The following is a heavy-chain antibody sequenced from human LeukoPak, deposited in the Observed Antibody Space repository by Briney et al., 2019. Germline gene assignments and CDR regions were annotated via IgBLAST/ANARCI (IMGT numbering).Heavy chain of an antibody. CDR3: VRAPPYCGGDCSDWYFDL. Sequence: GGSLRLPCAASGFTFSTYTMNWVRQAPGKGLEWVSSISSRSTYIYYADSVKGRFTISRDSAKNSLYLQMNSLRAEDTAMHYCVRAPPYCGGDCSDWYFDLWGRGTLVTVSS. CDR2: ISSRSTYI. D-gene: IGHD2-21*02. J-gene: IGHJ2*01. V-gene: IGHV3-21*01. CDR1: GFTFSTYT.